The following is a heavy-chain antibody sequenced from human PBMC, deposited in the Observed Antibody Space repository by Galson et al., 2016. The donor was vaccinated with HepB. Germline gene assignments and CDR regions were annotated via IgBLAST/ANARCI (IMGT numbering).Heavy chain of an antibody. J-gene: IGHJ6*02. CDR3: TRGYMQNGMNV. Sequence: CAISGDSVTSDSTCWNWIRQSPSRGLEWLGRTYHRSKWFNDYALSVKSRITINSDTSRNQFSLQLDSVTPDDTATYFCTRGYMQNGMNVWGQGTTVTVSS. CDR1: GDSVTSDSTC. D-gene: IGHD2-8*01. CDR2: TYHRSKWFN. V-gene: IGHV6-1*01.